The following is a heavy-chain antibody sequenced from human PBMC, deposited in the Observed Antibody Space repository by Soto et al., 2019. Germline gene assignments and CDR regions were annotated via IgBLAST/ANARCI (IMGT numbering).Heavy chain of an antibody. Sequence: GGSPRLSCAASGFTFSNYWMHWVRQAPGKGLVWVSRINSDGSSTSYADSVKGRFTISRDSAKNTLCLQMNSLRAEDTAVYYCAREPGIAAALDYWGQGTLVTVSS. J-gene: IGHJ4*02. CDR3: AREPGIAAALDY. V-gene: IGHV3-74*01. D-gene: IGHD6-13*01. CDR1: GFTFSNYW. CDR2: INSDGSST.